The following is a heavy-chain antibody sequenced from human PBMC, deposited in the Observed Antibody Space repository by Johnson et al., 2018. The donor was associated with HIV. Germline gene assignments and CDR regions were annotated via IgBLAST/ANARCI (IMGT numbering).Heavy chain of an antibody. CDR3: ARQHSYDSSGQGGGLDV. V-gene: IGHV3-20*04. Sequence: VQLVESGGGVVRPGGSLRLSCAASGFTFDDYGMTWVRQPPGKGLEWVSGINWNGGSTGYADSVKGRFTIPRENAKNSLYLQMNSLRAEDTALYYCARQHSYDSSGQGGGLDVWGQGTMVTVSS. CDR1: GFTFDDYG. J-gene: IGHJ3*01. D-gene: IGHD3-22*01. CDR2: INWNGGST.